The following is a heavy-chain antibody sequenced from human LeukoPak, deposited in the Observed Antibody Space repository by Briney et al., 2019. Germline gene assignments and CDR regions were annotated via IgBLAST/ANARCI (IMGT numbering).Heavy chain of an antibody. Sequence: SETLSLTCSVSGGSISSSSYYWGWIRQPPGKGLEWFGGIYYSGSTYYNPSLKSRVTISVDTSKNQFSLKLSSVTAADTAVYYCARPYLRGTVVNNWFDPWGQGTLVPVSS. J-gene: IGHJ5*02. V-gene: IGHV4-39*01. CDR2: IYYSGST. CDR3: ARPYLRGTVVNNWFDP. D-gene: IGHD4-23*01. CDR1: GGSISSSSYY.